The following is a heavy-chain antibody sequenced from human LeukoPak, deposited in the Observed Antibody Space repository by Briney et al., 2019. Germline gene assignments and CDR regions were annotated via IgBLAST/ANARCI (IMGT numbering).Heavy chain of an antibody. CDR3: ARPYGSGSEYYYHGMDV. V-gene: IGHV3-30*04. Sequence: PGGSLRLSCAASGFTFSSYAMHWVRQAPGKGLEWVAVISYDGSNKYYADSVKGRFTISRDNSKNTLYLQMNSLRAEDTAVYYCARPYGSGSEYYYHGMDVWGKGTTVTVSS. D-gene: IGHD3-10*01. CDR1: GFTFSSYA. J-gene: IGHJ6*04. CDR2: ISYDGSNK.